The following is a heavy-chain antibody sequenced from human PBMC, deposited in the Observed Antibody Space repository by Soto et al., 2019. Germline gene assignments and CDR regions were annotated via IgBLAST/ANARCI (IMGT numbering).Heavy chain of an antibody. CDR2: IIGIGDTA. Sequence: EVQLLEAGGGLVQPGGSLRLSCAASGFSFRDYGMSWVRQAPGKGLEWLSAIIGIGDTAYYADSVRGRFTISRDNSKNTLYLQLNDLGAEDTAIYCCAKDYDYGDSLPFDYWGQGTLVTVSS. CDR1: GFSFRDYG. V-gene: IGHV3-23*01. J-gene: IGHJ4*02. D-gene: IGHD4-17*01. CDR3: AKDYDYGDSLPFDY.